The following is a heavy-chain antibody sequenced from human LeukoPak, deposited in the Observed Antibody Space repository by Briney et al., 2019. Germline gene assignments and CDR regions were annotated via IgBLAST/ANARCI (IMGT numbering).Heavy chain of an antibody. J-gene: IGHJ4*02. CDR1: GFTFSSYS. D-gene: IGHD6-13*01. CDR2: ISSSSSTI. V-gene: IGHV3-48*01. CDR3: ARIFGYASIYYFEY. Sequence: PGGSLRLSCAASGFTFSSYSMNWVRQAPGKGLEWVSYISSSSSTIYYADSVKGRFTISRDNAKNSLYLQMNSLRAEDTAVYYCARIFGYASIYYFEYWGQGTLVTVSS.